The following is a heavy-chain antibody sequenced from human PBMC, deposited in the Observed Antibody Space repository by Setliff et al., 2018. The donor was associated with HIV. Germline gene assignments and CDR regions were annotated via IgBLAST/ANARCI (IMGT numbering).Heavy chain of an antibody. J-gene: IGHJ4*02. CDR2: INRSGSA. V-gene: IGHV4-34*01. Sequence: PSETLSLTCAVYGGSFSGHSRTWIRQPPGKGLEWIGEINRSGSANYNRSLKSRVTMSVDTSKRQFSLKLDSVTAADTAIYYCARQSTVAAAGFDYWGQGTLVTVSS. D-gene: IGHD6-13*01. CDR3: ARQSTVAAAGFDY. CDR1: GGSFSGHS.